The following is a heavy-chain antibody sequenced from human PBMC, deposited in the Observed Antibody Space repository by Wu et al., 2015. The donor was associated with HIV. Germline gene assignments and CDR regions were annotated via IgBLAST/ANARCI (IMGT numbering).Heavy chain of an antibody. CDR3: ARDFGYYALDWNFDL. V-gene: IGHV1-2*02. D-gene: IGHD3-22*01. J-gene: IGHJ2*01. CDR2: INPDTGVT. CDR1: GYTFSDYY. Sequence: QVQLVQSGAEVKKPGASVKVSCKASGYTFSDYYIHWVRQAPGQGLEWMGWINPDTGVTSYGQKFQGRVTMTRDTPISTAYMEVTKLRSDDTALYYCARDFGYYALDWNFDLWGRGTLVTVFS.